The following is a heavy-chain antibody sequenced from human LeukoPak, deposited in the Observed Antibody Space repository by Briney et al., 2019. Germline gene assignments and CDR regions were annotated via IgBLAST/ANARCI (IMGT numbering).Heavy chain of an antibody. CDR1: GFTFDDYA. CDR3: ASSYSSGWYGPLGY. V-gene: IGHV3-9*01. J-gene: IGHJ4*02. CDR2: ISWNSGSI. D-gene: IGHD6-19*01. Sequence: PGGSLRLSCAASGFTFDDYAMHWVRQAPGKGLEWVSGISWNSGSIGYADSVKGRFTISRDNAKNSLYLQMNSLRAEDTAVYYCASSYSSGWYGPLGYWGQGTLVTVSS.